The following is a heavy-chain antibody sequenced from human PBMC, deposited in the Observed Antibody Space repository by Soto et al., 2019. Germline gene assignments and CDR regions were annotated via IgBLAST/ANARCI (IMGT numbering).Heavy chain of an antibody. CDR3: AKEFLGVVAPAAALFVPASFDY. CDR2: ISASGGST. V-gene: IGHV3-23*01. J-gene: IGHJ4*02. Sequence: GGSLRLSCAASGFTFRRYAMSWVRQAPGKGLEWVSTISASGGSTYYADSVKGRFTISRDNSKNTLYLQMNSLRAEDTAVYYCAKEFLGVVAPAAALFVPASFDYWGQGTLVTVSS. CDR1: GFTFRRYA. D-gene: IGHD2-2*01.